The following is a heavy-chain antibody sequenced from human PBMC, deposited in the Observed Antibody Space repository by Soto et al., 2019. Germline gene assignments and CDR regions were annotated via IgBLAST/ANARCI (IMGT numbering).Heavy chain of an antibody. D-gene: IGHD3-9*01. V-gene: IGHV1-2*02. Sequence: ASVQVCGEYCLERFKVKDLQWVRQAHGQGLEWMGWINTKTGGTKYAQKFQGRVTMTRDTSINTAYMEVSRLRSDDTAVYYSATDKAAFAMRGHRTMVPVS. J-gene: IGHJ3*02. CDR1: LERFKVKD. CDR2: INTKTGGT. CDR3: ATDKAAFAM.